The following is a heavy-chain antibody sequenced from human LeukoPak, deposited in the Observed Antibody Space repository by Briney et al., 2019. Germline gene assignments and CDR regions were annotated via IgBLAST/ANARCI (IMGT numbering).Heavy chain of an antibody. Sequence: GGSLRLSCAASGFTFSNAWMSWVRQAPGKGLEWVSFIYSGGSTYYADSVKGRFTISRDNSKNTLYLQMNSLRTEDTAVYYCASPTYKWNDVGAFDIWGQGTMVTVSS. CDR2: IYSGGST. CDR3: ASPTYKWNDVGAFDI. D-gene: IGHD1-20*01. CDR1: GFTFSNAW. V-gene: IGHV3-66*02. J-gene: IGHJ3*02.